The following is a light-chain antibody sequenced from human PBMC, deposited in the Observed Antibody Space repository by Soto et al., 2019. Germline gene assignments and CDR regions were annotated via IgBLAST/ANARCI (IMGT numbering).Light chain of an antibody. Sequence: EIVLTQSPGTLSLSPGERATLSCRASQNVGSRYLAWYQQKPGQAPRLLIYAASIRATGIPDRFSGSVSGTDFTLTISRLEPEDFAVYYCQQYGDPSWTFGQGTKVEVK. CDR1: QNVGSRY. V-gene: IGKV3-20*01. J-gene: IGKJ1*01. CDR3: QQYGDPSWT. CDR2: AAS.